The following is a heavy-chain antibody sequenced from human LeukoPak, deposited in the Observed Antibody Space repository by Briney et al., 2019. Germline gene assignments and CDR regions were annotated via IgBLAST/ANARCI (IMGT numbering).Heavy chain of an antibody. CDR1: GGSISSSSYY. CDR2: IYYSGST. Sequence: SETLSLTCTVSGGSISSSSYYWGWIRQPPGKGLEWIGSIYYSGSTYYNPSLKSRVTISVDTSKNQFSLKLSSVTAADTAVYYCARVSGSYYRRLVRYYFDYWGQGTLVTVSS. D-gene: IGHD1-26*01. CDR3: ARVSGSYYRRLVRYYFDY. V-gene: IGHV4-39*01. J-gene: IGHJ4*02.